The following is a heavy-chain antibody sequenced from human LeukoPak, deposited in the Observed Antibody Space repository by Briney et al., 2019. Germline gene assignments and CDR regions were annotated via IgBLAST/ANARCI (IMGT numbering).Heavy chain of an antibody. V-gene: IGHV4-4*07. D-gene: IGHD6-13*01. CDR1: GGSISSYY. Sequence: SETLSLTCTVSGGSISSYYWSWIRQPAGKGLEWIGRIYTSGSTNYNPSLKSRVTMSVDTSKNQFSLKLSSVTAADTAVYYCARAAAGHPNYYYYYYMDVWGKGTTVTVSS. CDR3: ARAAAGHPNYYYYYYMDV. J-gene: IGHJ6*03. CDR2: IYTSGST.